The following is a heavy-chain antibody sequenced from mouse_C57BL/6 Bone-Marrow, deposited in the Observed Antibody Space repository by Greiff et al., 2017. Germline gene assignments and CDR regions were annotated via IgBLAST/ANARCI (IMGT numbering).Heavy chain of an antibody. J-gene: IGHJ4*01. CDR3: TTCGNYFYAMDY. Sequence: EVQLQQSGAELVRPGASVKLSCTASGFNIKDYYMHWVKQRPEQGLEWIGRNDPEDGDTEYAPKFQGKATMTADTSSNTAYLQLSSLTSEDTAVYYCTTCGNYFYAMDYWGQGTSVTVSS. D-gene: IGHD2-1*01. V-gene: IGHV14-1*01. CDR1: GFNIKDYY. CDR2: NDPEDGDT.